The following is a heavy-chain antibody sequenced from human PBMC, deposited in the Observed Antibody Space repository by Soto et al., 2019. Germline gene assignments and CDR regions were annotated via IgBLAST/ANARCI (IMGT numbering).Heavy chain of an antibody. CDR2: IIPIFGTA. CDR3: ARRGGSYAGYYYYYGMDV. D-gene: IGHD1-26*01. J-gene: IGHJ6*02. V-gene: IGHV1-69*06. CDR1: GGTFSSYA. Sequence: QVQLVQSGAEVKKPGSSVKVSCKASGGTFSSYAISWVRQAPGQGLEWMGGIIPIFGTANYAQKFQGRVTITADKSTSTAYMELSSLRSEDTAVYYCARRGGSYAGYYYYYGMDVRGQGTTVTVSS.